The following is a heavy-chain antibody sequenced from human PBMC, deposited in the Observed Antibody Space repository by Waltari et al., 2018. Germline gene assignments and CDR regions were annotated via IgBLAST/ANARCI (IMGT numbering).Heavy chain of an antibody. D-gene: IGHD3-22*01. CDR3: ATAGEYYYDSSGYYFNY. Sequence: EVQLVQSGAEVKKPGATVKISCKASGYTFTDYYMHWVQQAPGKGLEWMGRVDPEDGETIYAEKFQGRVTITADTSTDTAYMELSSLRSEDTAVYYCATAGEYYYDSSGYYFNYWGQGTLVTVSS. J-gene: IGHJ4*02. V-gene: IGHV1-69-2*01. CDR1: GYTFTDYY. CDR2: VDPEDGET.